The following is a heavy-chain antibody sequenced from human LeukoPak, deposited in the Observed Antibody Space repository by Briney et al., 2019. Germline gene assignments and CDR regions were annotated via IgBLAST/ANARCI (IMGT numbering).Heavy chain of an antibody. Sequence: GGSLRLSCAASGFTFSSYSMNWVRQAPGKGLEWVSYISSSSSTIYYADSVKGRFTISRGNAKSSLYLQMNSLRAEDTAVCYCARESPYYDILTGYYPGAFDIWGQGTMVTVSS. CDR3: ARESPYYDILTGYYPGAFDI. V-gene: IGHV3-48*01. J-gene: IGHJ3*02. D-gene: IGHD3-9*01. CDR2: ISSSSSTI. CDR1: GFTFSSYS.